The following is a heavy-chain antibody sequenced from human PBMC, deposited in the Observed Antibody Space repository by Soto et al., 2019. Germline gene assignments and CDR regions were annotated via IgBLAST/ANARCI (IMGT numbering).Heavy chain of an antibody. CDR3: VKDLVSLSGNS. CDR2: ISSSSSYI. D-gene: IGHD1-26*01. J-gene: IGHJ4*02. CDR1: GFTFSSYS. Sequence: GGSLRLSCAASGFTFSSYSMNWVRQAPGKGLEWVSSISSSSSYIYYADSVKGRFTISRDNSKNTLYLQMNSLRAEDTAVYYCVKDLVSLSGNSWGQGTPVTVSS. V-gene: IGHV3-21*04.